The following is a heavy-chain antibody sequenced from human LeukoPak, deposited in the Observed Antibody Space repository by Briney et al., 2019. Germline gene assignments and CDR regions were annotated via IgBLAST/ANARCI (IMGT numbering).Heavy chain of an antibody. CDR1: GASISGSGYY. CDR2: IYSSGST. D-gene: IGHD1-26*01. CDR3: TRALGSAFDI. V-gene: IGHV4-39*02. Sequence: SETLSLTCTVSGASISGSGYYWGWIRQPPGKGLEWIGSIYSSGSTYYNASLQSRVTISIETSKNQISLRLNSVTAADTAMYYCTRALGSAFDIWAQGTMVTVSS. J-gene: IGHJ3*02.